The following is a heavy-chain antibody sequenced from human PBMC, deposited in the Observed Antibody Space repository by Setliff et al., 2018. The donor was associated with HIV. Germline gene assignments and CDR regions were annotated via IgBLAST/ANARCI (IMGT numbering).Heavy chain of an antibody. CDR1: GASISSGRYY. CDR3: ATMGGQGTHFDY. CDR2: VFHTGST. J-gene: IGHJ4*02. V-gene: IGHV4-61*09. D-gene: IGHD1-26*01. Sequence: NPSETLSLTCSVSGASISSGRYYWTWIRQPAGKGLEWIGHVFHTGSTNYNSSLKSRLTISTDTSKNQFHLNLSSVTAADTAIYYCATMGGQGTHFDYWGQGTLVTVSS.